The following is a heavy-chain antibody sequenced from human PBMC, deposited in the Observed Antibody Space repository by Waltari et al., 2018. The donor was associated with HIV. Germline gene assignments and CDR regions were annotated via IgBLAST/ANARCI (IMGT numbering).Heavy chain of an antibody. V-gene: IGHV3-20*04. CDR1: GFDFDDYG. J-gene: IGHJ4*02. CDR2: NNWIGGST. Sequence: EVQLVESGGGVVRPGGSLRLSCVASGFDFDDYGMGWVRQTPGKWLEGKTRRKGRGWVSGNNWIGGSTGQAVSMNGQFSSTKDNSKNSLYLEVNCRGAEETALYYCASDYGAGSYYNYWGQGTMVTVSS. D-gene: IGHD3-10*01. CDR3: ASDYGAGSYYNY.